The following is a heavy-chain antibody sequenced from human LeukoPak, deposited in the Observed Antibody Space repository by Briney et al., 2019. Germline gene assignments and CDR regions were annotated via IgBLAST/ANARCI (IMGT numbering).Heavy chain of an antibody. V-gene: IGHV3-21*04. Sequence: PGGSLRLSCAASGFTFSSYSMNWVRQAPGKGLDWVSSISSSSSSIYYADSVKGRFTISRDNAKNSLSLQMNSLRAEDTAVYYCARGVGLRYFDWAGGVDPWGQGTLVTVSS. CDR2: ISSSSSSI. J-gene: IGHJ5*02. CDR3: ARGVGLRYFDWAGGVDP. CDR1: GFTFSSYS. D-gene: IGHD3-9*01.